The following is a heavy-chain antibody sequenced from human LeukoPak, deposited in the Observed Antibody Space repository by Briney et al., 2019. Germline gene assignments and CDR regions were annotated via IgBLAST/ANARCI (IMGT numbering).Heavy chain of an antibody. D-gene: IGHD4-23*01. CDR3: ARGGGGNSFDY. J-gene: IGHJ4*02. V-gene: IGHV3-48*02. Sequence: GGSLRLSRAASGFTFSYFSMNWVRQAPGKGLEWVSYISSSSTSIIYYADSVKGRFTISRDNAKNSLYLQMNSLRDEDTAVYYCARGGGGNSFDYWGQGTLVTVSS. CDR1: GFTFSYFS. CDR2: ISSSSTSII.